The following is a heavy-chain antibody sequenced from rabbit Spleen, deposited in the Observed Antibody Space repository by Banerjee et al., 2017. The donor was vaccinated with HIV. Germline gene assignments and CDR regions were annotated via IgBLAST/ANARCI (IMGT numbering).Heavy chain of an antibody. V-gene: IGHV1S45*01. CDR3: ARDSATSFSSYGMDL. D-gene: IGHD1-1*01. Sequence: QEQLVESGGGLVKPEGSLTLTCTASGFSFSYSDYMCWVRQPPGKGPEWIACIGAGVSYTTYYATWAKGRFTISKTSSTTVTLQMTSLTAADTATYFCARDSATSFSSYGMDLWGQGTLVTVS. CDR2: IGAGVSYTT. J-gene: IGHJ6*01. CDR1: GFSFSYSDY.